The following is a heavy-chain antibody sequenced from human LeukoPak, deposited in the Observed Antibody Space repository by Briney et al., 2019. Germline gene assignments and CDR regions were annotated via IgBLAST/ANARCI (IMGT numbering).Heavy chain of an antibody. CDR1: GFILSSYD. Sequence: GGSLRLSCAASGFILSSYDMHWVRQPPGKGLDWLAVISRDGSIKYHADSVRGRFTISRDNSHNTLYLQMNSLRAEDTAVYYCARHFTTGSIDHWGQGNLVTVSS. CDR3: ARHFTTGSIDH. J-gene: IGHJ4*02. V-gene: IGHV3-30-3*01. D-gene: IGHD3-9*01. CDR2: ISRDGSIK.